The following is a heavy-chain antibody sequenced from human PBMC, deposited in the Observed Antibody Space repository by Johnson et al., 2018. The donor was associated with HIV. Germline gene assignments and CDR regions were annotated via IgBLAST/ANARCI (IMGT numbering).Heavy chain of an antibody. CDR2: IWYDGSNK. CDR3: ARDASLRFLEWFDAFDI. V-gene: IGHV3-33*01. Sequence: QVQLVESGGGVVQPGRSLRLSCAASGFTFSSYGMQWVRQAPGKGLEWVAVIWYDGSNKYYADSVKGRFTISGDNSKNTLSLQMNSLRAEDTAVYYCARDASLRFLEWFDAFDIWGQGTMVTVSS. CDR1: GFTFSSYG. J-gene: IGHJ3*02. D-gene: IGHD3-3*01.